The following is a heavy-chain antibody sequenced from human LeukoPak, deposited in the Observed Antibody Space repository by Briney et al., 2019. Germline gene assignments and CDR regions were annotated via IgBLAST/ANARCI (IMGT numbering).Heavy chain of an antibody. V-gene: IGHV3-30*18. Sequence: GGSLRLSCAASGFTFRSYGMHWVRQAPGKGLERVAVISQDGGDKYYADSVKGRFTISRDNSKNTLYLQMNSLRTEDTAVYYCAKDAGIAAAGYYFDDWGQGSLVTVSS. CDR3: AKDAGIAAAGYYFDD. J-gene: IGHJ4*02. CDR1: GFTFRSYG. D-gene: IGHD6-13*01. CDR2: ISQDGGDK.